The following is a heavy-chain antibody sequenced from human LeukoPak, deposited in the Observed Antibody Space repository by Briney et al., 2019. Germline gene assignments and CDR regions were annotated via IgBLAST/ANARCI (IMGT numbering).Heavy chain of an antibody. D-gene: IGHD3-3*01. Sequence: GGSLRLSCAASGFTFSGSAIHWVRQASGKGLEWVGRIRSKADYAASVKGKFTISRDDSKNTAYLQMNSLKTEDTAVYYCSRSSSRNFGVVIKSYYYYMDVWGKGTTVTVSS. J-gene: IGHJ6*03. V-gene: IGHV3-73*01. CDR1: GFTFSGSA. CDR3: SRSSSRNFGVVIKSYYYYMDV. CDR2: IRSKAD.